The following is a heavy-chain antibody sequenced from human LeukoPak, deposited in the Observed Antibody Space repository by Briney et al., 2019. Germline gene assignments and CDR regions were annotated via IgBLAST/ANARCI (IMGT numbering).Heavy chain of an antibody. J-gene: IGHJ4*02. Sequence: GASVKVSCKVSGYTLTELSMHWVRQAPGKGLEWMGGFDPEDGETIYAQKFQGRVTMTEDTSTDTAYMELSSLRSEDTAVYYCATVSDRLVLDFHFDYWGQGTLVTVSS. CDR3: ATVSDRLVLDFHFDY. D-gene: IGHD6-19*01. CDR1: GYTLTELS. CDR2: FDPEDGET. V-gene: IGHV1-24*01.